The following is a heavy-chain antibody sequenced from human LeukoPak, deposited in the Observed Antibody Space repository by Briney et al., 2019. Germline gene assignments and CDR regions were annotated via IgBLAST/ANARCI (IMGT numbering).Heavy chain of an antibody. D-gene: IGHD3-16*02. J-gene: IGHJ4*02. V-gene: IGHV4-39*07. CDR1: GGSISTSSYY. CDR3: ARGPPIVGYYDYVWGSYRLPCFDY. CDR2: IFYSGST. Sequence: PSETLSLTCTVSGGSISTSSYYWGWVRQPPGKGLEWIGNIFYSGSTYYNPSLKSRVSVSVDTSKNQFSLKLSSVTAADTAVYYCARGPPIVGYYDYVWGSYRLPCFDYWGQGTLVTVSS.